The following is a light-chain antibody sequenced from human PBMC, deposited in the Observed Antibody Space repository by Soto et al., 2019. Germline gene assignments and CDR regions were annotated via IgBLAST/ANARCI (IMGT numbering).Light chain of an antibody. CDR2: AAS. CDR1: QSVSSTY. CDR3: QQYGYSPYT. J-gene: IGKJ2*01. V-gene: IGKV3-20*01. Sequence: EIVLTQSPGTPSLSPGERGALSCRASQSVSSTYLAWYQQKPGQAPRLLIYAASSRATGIPDRFSGSGSGTDFTLTISRLEPEDFAVYYWQQYGYSPYTFGQGTQLESK.